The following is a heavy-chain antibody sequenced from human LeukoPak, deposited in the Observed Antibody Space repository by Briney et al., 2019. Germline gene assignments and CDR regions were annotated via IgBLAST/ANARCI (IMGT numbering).Heavy chain of an antibody. Sequence: GGSLTLSCAASGFTFNVYSKNWVPQAPGEGLVWVSFISSSLDSSMYYADSVKGRFTISRDNSKNKLYLQMNTLRAEDTAVYYCAKDDWEYCSGGSCYSDYWGQGTLVTVSS. D-gene: IGHD2-15*01. CDR2: ISSSLDSSM. CDR1: GFTFNVYS. V-gene: IGHV3-48*01. J-gene: IGHJ4*02. CDR3: AKDDWEYCSGGSCYSDY.